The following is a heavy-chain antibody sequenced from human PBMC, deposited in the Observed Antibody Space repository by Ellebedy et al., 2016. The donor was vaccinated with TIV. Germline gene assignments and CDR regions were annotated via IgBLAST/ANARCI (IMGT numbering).Heavy chain of an antibody. CDR1: GGSISTTDSY. D-gene: IGHD1-26*01. J-gene: IGHJ5*02. CDR3: ARREGARVGWFDP. Sequence: MPSETLSLTCSVSGGSISTTDSYWGWGWIRRPPGKGLEWIGTISYSGNTYYNASLTSRVTMSTDTSKNQFSLKLNSVTAAETAVYYCARREGARVGWFDPWGQGTLVTVSS. CDR2: ISYSGNT. V-gene: IGHV4-39*01.